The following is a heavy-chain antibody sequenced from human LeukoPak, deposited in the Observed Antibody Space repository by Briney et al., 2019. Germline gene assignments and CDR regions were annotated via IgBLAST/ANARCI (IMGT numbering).Heavy chain of an antibody. CDR3: ARDPYEQYYFDY. CDR2: MNPNSGNT. D-gene: IGHD3-22*01. V-gene: IGHV1-8*01. Sequence: GASVKVSCKASGYTFTSYDINWVRQAAGQGLEWMGWMNPNSGNTGYAQKFQGRVTMTRNTSISTAYMELSSLRSEDTAVYYCARDPYEQYYFDYWGQGTLVTVSS. CDR1: GYTFTSYD. J-gene: IGHJ4*02.